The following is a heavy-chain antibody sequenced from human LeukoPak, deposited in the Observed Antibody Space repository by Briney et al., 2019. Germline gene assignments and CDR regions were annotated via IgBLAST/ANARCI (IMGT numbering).Heavy chain of an antibody. CDR3: AKDQGDYYDSSGYYRIDAFDI. CDR1: GFTFTHYG. V-gene: IGHV3-30*18. Sequence: GGSLRLSCAASGFTFTHYGMHWVRQAPGKGLEWVAIISYDGTNEYYADSVKGRFTIFRDNSKNTLYLQMNSLRAEDTAVYYCAKDQGDYYDSSGYYRIDAFDIWGQGTMVTVSS. J-gene: IGHJ3*02. D-gene: IGHD3-22*01. CDR2: ISYDGTNE.